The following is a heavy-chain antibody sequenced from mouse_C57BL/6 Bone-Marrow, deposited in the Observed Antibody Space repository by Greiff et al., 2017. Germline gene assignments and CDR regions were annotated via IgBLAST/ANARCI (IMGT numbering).Heavy chain of an antibody. J-gene: IGHJ1*03. CDR2: ISSGSSTI. V-gene: IGHV5-17*01. CDR1: GFTFSDYG. Sequence: EVQRVESGGGLVKPGGSLKLSCAASGFTFSDYGMHWVRQAPEKGLEWVAYISSGSSTIYYADTVKGRFTISRDNAKNTLFLQMARLRSEDTAMCYCATLYYYGSSRYWYCDVWGTGTTVTVSS. CDR3: ATLYYYGSSRYWYCDV. D-gene: IGHD1-1*01.